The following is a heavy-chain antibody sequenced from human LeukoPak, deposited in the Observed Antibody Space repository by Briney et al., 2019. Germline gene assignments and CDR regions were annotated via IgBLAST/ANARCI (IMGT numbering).Heavy chain of an antibody. V-gene: IGHV3-7*01. CDR2: IKQDGSEK. D-gene: IGHD1-26*01. CDR3: ARSPGSWYYYYYGMDV. CDR1: GFTFSSYW. J-gene: IGHJ6*02. Sequence: GGSLRLSCAASGFTFSSYWMSWVRQAPGKGLGWVANIKQDGSEKYYVDSVKGRFTISRDNAKNSLYLQMNSLRAEDTAVYYCARSPGSWYYYYYGMDVWGQGTTVTVSS.